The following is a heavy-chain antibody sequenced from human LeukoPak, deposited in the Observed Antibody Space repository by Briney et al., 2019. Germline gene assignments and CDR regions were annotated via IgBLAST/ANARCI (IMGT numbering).Heavy chain of an antibody. Sequence: AGGSLRLSCGASGFTFSSFGMHWVRQAPGKGLEWVTFISYDGNKKTYADSVKGRFTISRDNSKNTLSLEMDSLRTEDTAVYYCVKGWDYQMDVWGKGTTVTISS. CDR3: VKGWDYQMDV. CDR1: GFTFSSFG. J-gene: IGHJ6*03. V-gene: IGHV3-30*02. CDR2: ISYDGNKK. D-gene: IGHD6-13*01.